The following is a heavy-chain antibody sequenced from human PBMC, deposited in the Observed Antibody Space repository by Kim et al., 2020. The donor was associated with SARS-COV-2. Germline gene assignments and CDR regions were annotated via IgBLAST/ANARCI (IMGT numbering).Heavy chain of an antibody. CDR3: ARAPIYSGYDGYFDY. V-gene: IGHV3-53*01. Sequence: DSVKGRFTISRDDSKNTLFLHMNSLRAEDTAVYYCARAPIYSGYDGYFDYWGQGTLVTVSS. J-gene: IGHJ4*02. D-gene: IGHD5-12*01.